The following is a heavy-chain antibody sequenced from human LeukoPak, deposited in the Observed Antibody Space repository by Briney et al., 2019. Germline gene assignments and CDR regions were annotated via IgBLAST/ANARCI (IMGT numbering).Heavy chain of an antibody. V-gene: IGHV3-23*01. CDR2: ISDNGGST. J-gene: IGHJ4*02. Sequence: PGRSLRLSCAASGFTLSNYAMSWVRQAPGQGLEWVSTISDNGGSTYYADSVKGRFTLSRDNSKSTLSLQMNSLRDDDTALYYCATQNFDYWGPGTLVTVSS. CDR3: ATQNFDY. CDR1: GFTLSNYA.